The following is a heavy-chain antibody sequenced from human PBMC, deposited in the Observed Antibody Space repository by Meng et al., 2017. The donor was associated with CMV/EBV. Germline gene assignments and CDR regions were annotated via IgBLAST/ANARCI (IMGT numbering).Heavy chain of an antibody. CDR1: GYTFTSYD. Sequence: ASVKVSCKASGYTFTSYDINWVRQATGQGLEWMGWMNPNSGNTGYAQKFQGRVTMTRNTSISTAYMELSSLRSEDTAVYYCAKDSVRGITIFGVVNLGGWFDPWGQGTLVTVSS. J-gene: IGHJ5*02. V-gene: IGHV1-8*01. CDR2: MNPNSGNT. CDR3: AKDSVRGITIFGVVNLGGWFDP. D-gene: IGHD3-3*01.